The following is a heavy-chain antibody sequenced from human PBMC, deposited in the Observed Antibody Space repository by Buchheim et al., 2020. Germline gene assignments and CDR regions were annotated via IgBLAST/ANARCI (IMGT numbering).Heavy chain of an antibody. CDR1: GFTFANYA. J-gene: IGHJ4*02. V-gene: IGHV3-23*01. Sequence: EVQLLEPGGGLVQPGGSLRLSCAASGFTFANYAMSWVRQAPGKGLEWVSAISSSGDGTHYAGSVKGRFTISRDNSKNTLDLQMNSLRVEDTAIYYCAKYSRTGGTSYDYWGRGTL. D-gene: IGHD2-8*02. CDR3: AKYSRTGGTSYDY. CDR2: ISSSGDGT.